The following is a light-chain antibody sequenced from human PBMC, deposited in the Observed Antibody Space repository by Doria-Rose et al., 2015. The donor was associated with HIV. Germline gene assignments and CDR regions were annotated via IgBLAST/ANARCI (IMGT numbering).Light chain of an antibody. J-gene: IGKJ1*01. Sequence: TQSPGTLSLSPGERATHSCRVSQRVQSSYLAWYQQKPGQAPRLLIYDASTRATGIPDRFSGSGSGTDFTLTISRLEPEDFALYYCHQYGTSWTFGQGTKVEI. CDR1: QRVQSSY. CDR3: HQYGTSWT. CDR2: DAS. V-gene: IGKV3-20*01.